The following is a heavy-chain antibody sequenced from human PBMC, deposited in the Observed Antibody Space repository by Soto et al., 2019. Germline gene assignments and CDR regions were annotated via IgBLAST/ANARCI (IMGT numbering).Heavy chain of an antibody. CDR1: GYTFTSYD. V-gene: IGHV1-8*01. CDR3: ARGRTVRYCSSGSCYQLIEFFDY. Sequence: QVHLVQSGAEVKKPGASVKVSCEASGYTFTSYDINWVRQATGQGLECMGWMNPNRGNTGYAQKFQGRVTMTRNTSISTAYMELSSLRSEDTAVYYCARGRTVRYCSSGSCYQLIEFFDYWGQGTLVTVSS. J-gene: IGHJ4*02. CDR2: MNPNRGNT. D-gene: IGHD2-15*01.